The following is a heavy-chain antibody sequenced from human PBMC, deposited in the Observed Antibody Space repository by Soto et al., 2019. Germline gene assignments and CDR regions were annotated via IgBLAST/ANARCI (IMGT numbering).Heavy chain of an antibody. CDR1: GGSISNYY. CDR2: IYTSGGT. J-gene: IGHJ4*02. CDR3: ARGMSGYDYIFDY. D-gene: IGHD5-12*01. V-gene: IGHV4-4*07. Sequence: SETLSLTCTVSGGSISNYYWSWIRQPAGKGLEWIGRIYTSGGTNYNPSLKSRVTMSVDTSKNQFSLKLSSVTAADTAVYYCARGMSGYDYIFDYWGQGTLVTVSS.